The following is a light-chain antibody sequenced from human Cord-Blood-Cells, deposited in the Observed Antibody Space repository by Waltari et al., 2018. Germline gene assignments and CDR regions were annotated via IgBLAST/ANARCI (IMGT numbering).Light chain of an antibody. CDR2: GAS. CDR1: QSVSRSY. CDR3: QQYGSSPLT. J-gene: IGKJ4*01. Sequence: EIVLTQSPGTLSLSPGERATLSCRASQSVSRSYLAWDQQKPGQAPRLLIYGASSRATGIPDRFSGSGSGTDFTLTISRLEPEDFAVYYCQQYGSSPLTFGGGTKVEIK. V-gene: IGKV3-20*01.